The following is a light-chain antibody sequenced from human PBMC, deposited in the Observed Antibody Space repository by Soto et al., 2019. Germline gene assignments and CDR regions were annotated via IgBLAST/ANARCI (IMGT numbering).Light chain of an antibody. CDR2: VAS. Sequence: EIVLTQSPGTLSLSPGERATLSCRASQSIASSYLTWYQHKPGQAPRLLIYVASSRATGIPDRFSGSGSGTDFTITISRLEPEDFAVYYWQQYGSSSYTFGQGTQLEIK. CDR3: QQYGSSSYT. V-gene: IGKV3-20*01. J-gene: IGKJ2*01. CDR1: QSIASSY.